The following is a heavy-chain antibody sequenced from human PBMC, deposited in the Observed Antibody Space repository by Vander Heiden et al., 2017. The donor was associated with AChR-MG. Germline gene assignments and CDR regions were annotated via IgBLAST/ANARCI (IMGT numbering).Heavy chain of an antibody. J-gene: IGHJ3*02. Sequence: QVQLVQSGAAVKKPGSSVKVSCKASGGNFSTYAISWVLQAPGEGLEWMGGIIPIFGTANYAQKFQGRVTITADKSTSTAYMELSSLRSEDTAVYYCARVYHYDSSGDDAFDIWGQGTMVTVSS. V-gene: IGHV1-69*06. CDR3: ARVYHYDSSGDDAFDI. CDR2: IIPIFGTA. CDR1: GGNFSTYA. D-gene: IGHD3-22*01.